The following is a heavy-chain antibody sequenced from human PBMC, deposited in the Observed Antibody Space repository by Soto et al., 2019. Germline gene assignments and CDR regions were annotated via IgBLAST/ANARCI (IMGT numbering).Heavy chain of an antibody. CDR3: ARYQPLLYRGNWFDP. V-gene: IGHV4-31*03. CDR2: IYYSGST. J-gene: IGHJ5*02. Sequence: QVQLQESGPGLVKPSRTLSLTCTVSGGSISSGGYYWSWIRQHPGKGLEWIGYIYYSGSTYYNPSLKSRVTISVDTSKNQFSLKLSSVTAADTAVYYCARYQPLLYRGNWFDPWGQGTLVTVSS. D-gene: IGHD2-2*02. CDR1: GGSISSGGYY.